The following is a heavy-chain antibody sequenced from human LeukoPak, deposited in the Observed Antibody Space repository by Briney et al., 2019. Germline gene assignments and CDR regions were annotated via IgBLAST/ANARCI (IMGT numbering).Heavy chain of an antibody. CDR3: ARDVAARWLDS. CDR1: GSTFSGSP. J-gene: IGHJ4*02. CDR2: IWYDGSNK. V-gene: IGHV3-33*08. Sequence: GGSLRLSCAASGSTFSGSPMHWVRQAPGKGLEWVAVIWYDGSNKYYADSAKGRFTISRDNSMNTLYLQMNSLRAEDTAVYYCARDVAARWLDSWGQGTRVTVSS. D-gene: IGHD6-6*01.